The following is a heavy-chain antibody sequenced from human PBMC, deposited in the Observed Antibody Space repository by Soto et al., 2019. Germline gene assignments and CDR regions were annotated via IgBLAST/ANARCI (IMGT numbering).Heavy chain of an antibody. Sequence: SVQVSCTASGYTFTSYGISWVRQAPGQGLAWMGWISAYNGNTNYAQKLQGRVTMTTDTSTSTAYMELRSLRSDDTAVYYCAREWGMSNFGVARNYGMDDWGQGKTLPFPS. D-gene: IGHD3-3*01. CDR3: AREWGMSNFGVARNYGMDD. CDR1: GYTFTSYG. J-gene: IGHJ6*01. V-gene: IGHV1-18*01. CDR2: ISAYNGNT.